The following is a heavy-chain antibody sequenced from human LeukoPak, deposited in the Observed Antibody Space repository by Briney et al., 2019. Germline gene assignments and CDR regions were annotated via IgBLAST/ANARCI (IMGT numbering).Heavy chain of an antibody. CDR1: GFTFSSYG. D-gene: IGHD1-26*01. CDR3: AKSAEVQSGSYYGSWFDP. J-gene: IGHJ5*02. Sequence: PGRSLRLSCAASGFTFSSYGMHWVRQAPGTGLEWVAVISYEGSNKYYADSVKGRFTISRDNSKNTLYLQMNSLRAEDTAVYYCAKSAEVQSGSYYGSWFDPWGQGTLVTVSS. CDR2: ISYEGSNK. V-gene: IGHV3-30*18.